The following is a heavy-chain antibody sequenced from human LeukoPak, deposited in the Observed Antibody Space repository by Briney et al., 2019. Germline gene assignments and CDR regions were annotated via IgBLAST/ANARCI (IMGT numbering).Heavy chain of an antibody. CDR2: IKPDGNEK. V-gene: IGHV3-7*01. CDR3: SGRDSSRSPRAY. Sequence: PGGSLRLSCAASGLTFTDFWMNWVRLAPGRGLEWLANIKPDGNEKYYADSVKGRFAISRDNTKNEVYLQMNSLRAEDTGVYYCSGRDSSRSPRAYWGQGTLVSVSS. D-gene: IGHD2-2*01. J-gene: IGHJ4*02. CDR1: GLTFTDFW.